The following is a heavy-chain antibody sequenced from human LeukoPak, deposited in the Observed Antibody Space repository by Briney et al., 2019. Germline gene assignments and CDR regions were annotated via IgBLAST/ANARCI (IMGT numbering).Heavy chain of an antibody. CDR1: GGSISSYC. CDR3: ARDRSVLRYFDWLSQNWYFDL. CDR2: IYYSGST. Sequence: SETLSLTCTVSGGSISSYCWSWIRQPPGKGLEWIGYIYYSGSTNYNPSLKSRVTISVDTSKNQFSLKLSSVTAADTAVYYCARDRSVLRYFDWLSQNWYFDLWGRGTLVTVSS. J-gene: IGHJ2*01. V-gene: IGHV4-59*01. D-gene: IGHD3-9*01.